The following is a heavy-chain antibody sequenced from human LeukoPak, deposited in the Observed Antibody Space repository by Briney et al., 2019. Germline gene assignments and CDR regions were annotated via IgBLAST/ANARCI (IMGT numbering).Heavy chain of an antibody. CDR2: ISWNSGSI. CDR1: GFTFDDYA. Sequence: GGSLRLSCAASGFTFDDYAMHWVRQAPGKGLGWVSGISWNSGSIAYADSVKGRFTISRDNAKNSLYLQMNSLRAADTALYYCAKDALQDYDSTGYFYAFDIWGQGTLVTVSS. CDR3: AKDALQDYDSTGYFYAFDI. V-gene: IGHV3-9*01. J-gene: IGHJ3*02. D-gene: IGHD3-22*01.